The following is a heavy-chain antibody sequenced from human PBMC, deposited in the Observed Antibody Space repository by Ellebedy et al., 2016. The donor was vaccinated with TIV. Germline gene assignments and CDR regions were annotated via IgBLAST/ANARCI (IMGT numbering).Heavy chain of an antibody. V-gene: IGHV1-2*04. CDR3: AKDRLLDYDILTAYYLPYYYGMDV. CDR2: INPKSGGT. J-gene: IGHJ6*02. CDR1: GYTFTGYY. D-gene: IGHD3-9*01. Sequence: AASVKVSCKASGYTFTGYYMHWVRQAPGQGLEWMGWINPKSGGTNSAQKFQGWVNMTTDTSTSTAYMELRSLRSDDTAVYYCAKDRLLDYDILTAYYLPYYYGMDVWGQGTTVTVSS.